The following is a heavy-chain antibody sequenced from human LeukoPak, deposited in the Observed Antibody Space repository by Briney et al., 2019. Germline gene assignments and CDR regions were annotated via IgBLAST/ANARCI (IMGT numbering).Heavy chain of an antibody. CDR1: GFTFSSYS. V-gene: IGHV3-21*01. J-gene: IGHJ4*02. CDR3: ARLSSGGSCFDY. D-gene: IGHD2-15*01. Sequence: GGSLRLSCAASGFTFSSYSMNWVRQAPGKGLEWVSSITSSSGYIYYADSVKGRFTISRDNAKNSLYLQMNSLRAEDTAVYYCARLSSGGSCFDYWGQGTLVTVSS. CDR2: ITSSSGYI.